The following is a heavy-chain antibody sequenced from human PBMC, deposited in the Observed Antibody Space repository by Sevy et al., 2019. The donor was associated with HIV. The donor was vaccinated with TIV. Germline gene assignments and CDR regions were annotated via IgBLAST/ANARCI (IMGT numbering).Heavy chain of an antibody. CDR2: ISSPSTFT. Sequence: GGSLRLSCAASGFTFSDYSMNWVRQAPGKGLEWVSSISSPSTFTYYADSLKGRFTISRDNAKNSLYLQMNSLRVEDTAVYYCAREGDTRPFDTWGQGTLVTVSS. CDR3: AREGDTRPFDT. CDR1: GFTFSDYS. V-gene: IGHV3-21*01. D-gene: IGHD2-21*01. J-gene: IGHJ5*02.